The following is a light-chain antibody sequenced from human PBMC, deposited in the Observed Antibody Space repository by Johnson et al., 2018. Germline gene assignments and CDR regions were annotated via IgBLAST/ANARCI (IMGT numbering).Light chain of an antibody. CDR3: GTLDSSLSAGNV. V-gene: IGLV1-51*02. CDR2: ENN. Sequence: QSVLTQPPSVSAAPGQKVTISCSGSSSNIGNNYVSWYQQLPGTAPKLLIYENNKRPSGIPDRFSGSKSGTSAHLGLTGLQTGDEADYYCGTLDSSLSAGNVFGTGTKVTVL. CDR1: SSNIGNNY. J-gene: IGLJ1*01.